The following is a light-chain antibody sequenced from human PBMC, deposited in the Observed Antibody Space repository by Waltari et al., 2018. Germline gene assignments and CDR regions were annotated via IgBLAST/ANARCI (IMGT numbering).Light chain of an antibody. CDR2: DDD. Sequence: SYILTQAPSVSVAPGQTARIPWGGHAIGVTRVHWYQQKPGPAPGLVVHDDDARPARIPERFSGSNSANTATLTISRVEAGDEADYYCQLWDTGSDHMVFGGGTKLTVL. J-gene: IGLJ3*02. CDR3: QLWDTGSDHMV. CDR1: AIGVTR. V-gene: IGLV3-21*02.